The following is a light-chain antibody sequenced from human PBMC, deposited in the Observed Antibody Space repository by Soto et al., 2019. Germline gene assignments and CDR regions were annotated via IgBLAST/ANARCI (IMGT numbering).Light chain of an antibody. CDR2: ETS. Sequence: QSALTQPASVSGSPGQSVTISCTGTSSDFGSYKFVSWYQHHPGTVPKVIIYETSKRPSGVSDRFSGSKSGNTASLTISGLLAEDEADYYCFSFTSTNTHVFGSGTKVHRP. J-gene: IGLJ1*01. V-gene: IGLV2-23*01. CDR3: FSFTSTNTHV. CDR1: SSDFGSYKF.